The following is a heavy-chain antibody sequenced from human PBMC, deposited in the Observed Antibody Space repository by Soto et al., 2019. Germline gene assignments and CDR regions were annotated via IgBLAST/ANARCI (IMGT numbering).Heavy chain of an antibody. CDR2: IYSRGNT. CDR3: ATRLDPIREDALDI. D-gene: IGHD4-17*01. CDR1: GFTVSSNY. J-gene: IGHJ3*02. V-gene: IGHV3-53*01. Sequence: GGSLRLSCAAYGFTVSSNYMSWVRQAPGKGLEWVSVIYSRGNTYYADSVKGRFTISRDNSKNTLYLQMNSLRAEDTAVYYCATRLDPIREDALDIWGQGAMVTVSS.